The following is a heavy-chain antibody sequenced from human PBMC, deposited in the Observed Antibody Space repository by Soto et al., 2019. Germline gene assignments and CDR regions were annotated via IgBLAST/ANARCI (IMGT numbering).Heavy chain of an antibody. CDR2: IYYSGST. CDR3: ASLDRGAARLYYFDY. J-gene: IGHJ4*02. D-gene: IGHD6-6*01. Sequence: SETLSLTCTVSGGSISSSSYYWGWIRQPPGKGLEWIGSIYYSGSTYYNPSLKSRVTISVDTSKNQFSLKLSSVTAADTAVYYCASLDRGAARLYYFDYWGQGTLVTGS. CDR1: GGSISSSSYY. V-gene: IGHV4-39*01.